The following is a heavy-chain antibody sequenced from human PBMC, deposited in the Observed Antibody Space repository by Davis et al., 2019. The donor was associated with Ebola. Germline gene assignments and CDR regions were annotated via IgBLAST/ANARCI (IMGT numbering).Heavy chain of an antibody. V-gene: IGHV3-15*07. J-gene: IGHJ4*02. CDR2: IKSKTDGGTT. D-gene: IGHD6-19*01. CDR3: TTDSSGRYYFDY. Sequence: GESLKISCAASGFTFSNAWMNWVRQAPGKGLEWVGRIKSKTDGGTTDYAAPVKGRFTISRDDSKNTLYLQMNSLKTEDTAVYYCTTDSSGRYYFDYWGQGTLVTVSS. CDR1: GFTFSNAW.